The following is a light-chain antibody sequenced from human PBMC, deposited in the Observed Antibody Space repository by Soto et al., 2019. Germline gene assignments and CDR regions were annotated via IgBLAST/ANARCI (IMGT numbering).Light chain of an antibody. V-gene: IGKV1-5*01. CDR1: QNIVSW. Sequence: DIQMTLPPSTLPPSVKERVTITCPASQNIVSWLAWYQQKPGKAPKFLIYDASTLERGVPSRFRGSGYGTEFTLTISSLQPDDFATYYCQQYSDFLWSFGGGTKVDI. J-gene: IGKJ4*02. CDR2: DAS. CDR3: QQYSDFLWS.